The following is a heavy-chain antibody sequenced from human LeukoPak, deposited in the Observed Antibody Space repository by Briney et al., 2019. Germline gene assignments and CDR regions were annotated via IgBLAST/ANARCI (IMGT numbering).Heavy chain of an antibody. V-gene: IGHV3-48*04. D-gene: IGHD2-2*01. J-gene: IGHJ6*02. CDR2: ISSSSSTI. CDR3: VRDYQFIQEV. Sequence: GRSLRLSCAASGFTFSSYSMNWVRQAPGKGLEWVSYISSSSSTIYYADSAKGRFTISRDNAKNALYLQMDILRVEDTALYFCVRDYQFIQEVWGQGTTVTVSS. CDR1: GFTFSSYS.